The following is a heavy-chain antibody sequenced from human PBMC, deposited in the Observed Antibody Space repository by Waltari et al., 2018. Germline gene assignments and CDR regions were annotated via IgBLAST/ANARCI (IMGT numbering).Heavy chain of an antibody. CDR3: ARGGSDRAPLDY. Sequence: QVQLVESGGGVVTSGRSLILSCAASGFSLSKYAVHWVRQAPGKGLEWVGVPSPDGFNKYYADSVQGRFTISRDRSLQMSALRSEDTAVYYCARGGSDRAPLDYWGRGTLVTVSS. J-gene: IGHJ4*02. CDR2: PSPDGFNK. V-gene: IGHV3-30*15. D-gene: IGHD1-1*01. CDR1: GFSLSKYA.